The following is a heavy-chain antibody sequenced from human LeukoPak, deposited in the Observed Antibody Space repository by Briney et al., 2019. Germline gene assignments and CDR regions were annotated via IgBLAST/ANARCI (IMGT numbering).Heavy chain of an antibody. CDR1: GFTFSSYA. V-gene: IGHV3-30-3*01. J-gene: IGHJ4*02. Sequence: PGGSLRLSCAASGFTFSSYAMHWVRQAPGKGLEWVAVISYDGSNKYYADSVKGRFTISRDNSKNTLYLQMNSLKTEDTAVYYCAWHYFDYWGRGTLVTVSS. CDR3: AWHYFDY. CDR2: ISYDGSNK.